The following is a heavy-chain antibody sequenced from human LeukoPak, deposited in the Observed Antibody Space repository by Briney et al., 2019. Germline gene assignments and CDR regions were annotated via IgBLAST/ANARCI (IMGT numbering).Heavy chain of an antibody. CDR3: AREGYGGAFDI. CDR2: INPNSGGT. CDR1: GGTFSSYA. D-gene: IGHD4-23*01. Sequence: ASVKVSCKASGGTFSSYAISWVRQAPGQGLEWMGWINPNSGGTNYAQKFQGRVTMTRDTSISTAYMELSRLRSDDTAVYYCAREGYGGAFDIWGQGTMVTVSS. J-gene: IGHJ3*02. V-gene: IGHV1-2*02.